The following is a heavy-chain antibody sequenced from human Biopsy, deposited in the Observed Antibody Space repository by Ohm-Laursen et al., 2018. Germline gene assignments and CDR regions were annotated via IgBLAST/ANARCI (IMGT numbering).Heavy chain of an antibody. D-gene: IGHD6-19*01. V-gene: IGHV4-4*07. CDR1: GDSVDDYF. CDR2: IYSTGRSS. CDR3: ARTPGVAVAGRFFDL. Sequence: SETLSLTCSVSGDSVDDYFWNWIRQPAGKGLEWIGRIYSTGRSSAYHPSFQSRVTMSLDTSNKQFSLKLTSVTAADTAVYYCARTPGVAVAGRFFDLWGRGTLVTVSS. J-gene: IGHJ2*01.